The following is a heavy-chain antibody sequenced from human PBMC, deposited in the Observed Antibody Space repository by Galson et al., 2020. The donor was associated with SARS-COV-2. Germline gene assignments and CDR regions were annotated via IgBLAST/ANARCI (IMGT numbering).Heavy chain of an antibody. Sequence: GGSLRPSCAASGFTFSSYAMSWVRQAPGKGLEWVSAISGSGGSTYYADSVKGRFTISRDNSKNTLYLQMNSLRAEDTAVYYCAKDYDGSGSYSDAFDIWGQGTMVTVSS. CDR2: ISGSGGST. V-gene: IGHV3-23*01. J-gene: IGHJ3*02. CDR1: GFTFSSYA. CDR3: AKDYDGSGSYSDAFDI. D-gene: IGHD3-10*01.